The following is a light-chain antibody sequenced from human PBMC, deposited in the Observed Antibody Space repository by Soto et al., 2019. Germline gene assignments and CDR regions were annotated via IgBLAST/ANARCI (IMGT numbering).Light chain of an antibody. CDR1: SSDFGAYNY. CDR2: DVN. Sequence: QSVLTQPASVSASPGQSISISCIGTSSDFGAYNYVSWYQQHPGKAPKLVIYDVNNRPSAVSNRLSGSKSGNTASLTISGLQDEDEADYYCGSYNTSVNVVFGGGTKVTVL. V-gene: IGLV2-14*03. J-gene: IGLJ2*01. CDR3: GSYNTSVNVV.